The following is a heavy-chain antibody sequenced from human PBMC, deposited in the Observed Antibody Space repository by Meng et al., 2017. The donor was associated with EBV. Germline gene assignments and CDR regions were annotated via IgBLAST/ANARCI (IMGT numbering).Heavy chain of an antibody. J-gene: IGHJ5*02. Sequence: QVQCVGWGGGVVQPGRSLRLSCAASGFTFSGYGMFWVRQAPGKGPEWVAILPSDGGNTYYSDSVKGRFTISRDNSKKTLYLQMNSLRAEDTAVYYCARDLSGRFDPWGQGTLVTVSS. CDR2: LPSDGGNT. CDR1: GFTFSGYG. V-gene: IGHV3-30*03. CDR3: ARDLSGRFDP. D-gene: IGHD1-26*01.